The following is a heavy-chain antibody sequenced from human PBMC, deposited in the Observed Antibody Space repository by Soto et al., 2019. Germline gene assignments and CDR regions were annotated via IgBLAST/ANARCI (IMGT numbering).Heavy chain of an antibody. V-gene: IGHV4-39*02. CDR3: ARLPPFLWVTRDGVDV. CDR2: IFYSGST. CDR1: GDSIYTNSYY. J-gene: IGHJ6*02. Sequence: QLQLQESGPGLVKPSETLSLTCTVSGDSIYTNSYYWGWIRQPPGKGLEWIGSIFYSGSTYYNPSLKSRVTISMDRSKNHFSLKLSFVTAADTAVYYCARLPPFLWVTRDGVDVWGQGTTVSVTS. D-gene: IGHD4-17*01.